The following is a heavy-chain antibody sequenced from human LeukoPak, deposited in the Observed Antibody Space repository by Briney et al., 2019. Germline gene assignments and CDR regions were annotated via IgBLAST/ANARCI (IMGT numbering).Heavy chain of an antibody. Sequence: SETLSLTCTVSGGSIRSSYYYWGWIRQPPGKGLEWIGSIYDSGSTYYNPSLKSRVTISVDTSKNQFSLKLSSVTAADTAVYYCARYYGDYGYYYYYGMDVWGQGTTVTVSS. CDR3: ARYYGDYGYYYYYGMDV. J-gene: IGHJ6*02. CDR2: IYDSGST. V-gene: IGHV4-39*07. CDR1: GGSIRSSYYY. D-gene: IGHD4-17*01.